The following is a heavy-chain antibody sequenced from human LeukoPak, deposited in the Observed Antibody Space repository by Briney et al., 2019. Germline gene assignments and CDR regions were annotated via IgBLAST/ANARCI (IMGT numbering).Heavy chain of an antibody. J-gene: IGHJ4*02. CDR3: ARDMRGLGD. Sequence: SETLSLTCTVSGGSISSYYWSWIRQPPGKGLEWIGHIYHSGITNYNPSLKCRVTMSVDTSKNQFSLKLSSVTAADTAVYYCARDMRGLGDWGQGTLVTVSS. CDR2: IYHSGIT. D-gene: IGHD3-10*01. CDR1: GGSISSYY. V-gene: IGHV4-59*01.